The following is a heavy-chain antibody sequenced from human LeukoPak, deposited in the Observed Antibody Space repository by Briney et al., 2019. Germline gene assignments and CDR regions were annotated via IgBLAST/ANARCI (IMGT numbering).Heavy chain of an antibody. CDR1: GYTFTSYD. Sequence: ASVKVSCKASGYTFTSYDINWVRQATGQGLEWMELMIPNSGNPGYAQKVQGRVTMITNTSISTAYMELSSLRSADTAVYYCARYLSGGFGELFDYWGQGTLVTVSS. V-gene: IGHV1-8*01. J-gene: IGHJ4*02. CDR3: ARYLSGGFGELFDY. D-gene: IGHD3-10*01. CDR2: MIPNSGNP.